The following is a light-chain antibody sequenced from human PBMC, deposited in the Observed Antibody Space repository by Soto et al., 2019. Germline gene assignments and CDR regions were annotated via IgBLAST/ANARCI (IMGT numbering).Light chain of an antibody. CDR3: QQYSTLPIT. V-gene: IGKV1-33*01. CDR2: DAS. J-gene: IGKJ5*01. CDR1: QDIGNY. Sequence: DIQMTQSPSSLSASVGDSVTITCQASQDIGNYLNWYQQKPGKAPKLLIYDASNLETGVPSRFSGGGSGTDFSFTITSLQAEDIATYYCQQYSTLPITFGQGTRLDIK.